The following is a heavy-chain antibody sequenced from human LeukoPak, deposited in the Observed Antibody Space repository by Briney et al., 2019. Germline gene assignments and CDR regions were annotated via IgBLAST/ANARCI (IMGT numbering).Heavy chain of an antibody. CDR2: ISSRSRTI. V-gene: IGHV3-48*01. CDR1: GFVLSNFS. D-gene: IGHD3-3*01. J-gene: IGHJ4*02. Sequence: PGWSLRLSCAASGFVLSNFSMNWVRQTPGKGLEWVSYISSRSRTIHYADSVKGRFTISRDNGKNALYLQMTGLTADDTAIYYCASGPILRLFDYWGQGILVTVSS. CDR3: ASGPILRLFDY.